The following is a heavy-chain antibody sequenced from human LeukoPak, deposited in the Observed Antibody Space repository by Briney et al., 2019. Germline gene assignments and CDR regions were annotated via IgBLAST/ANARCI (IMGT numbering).Heavy chain of an antibody. CDR2: IYTSGST. V-gene: IGHV4-4*07. CDR1: GGSISSYY. Sequence: VKPSETLSLTCTVSGGSISSYYWSWIRQTAGKGLEWIGRIYTSGSTNYNPSLKSRVTMSVDTSKNQFSLKLSSVTAADTAVYYCASDSTGRSGYYFGWGNKENWFDPWGQGTLVTVSS. D-gene: IGHD3-3*01. J-gene: IGHJ5*02. CDR3: ASDSTGRSGYYFGWGNKENWFDP.